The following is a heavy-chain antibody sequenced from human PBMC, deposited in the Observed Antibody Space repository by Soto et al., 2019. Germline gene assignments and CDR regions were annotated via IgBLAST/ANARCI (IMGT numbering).Heavy chain of an antibody. CDR1: GGSISSGGYY. V-gene: IGHV4-31*03. J-gene: IGHJ5*02. CDR3: ARGAMVRGVTGFDP. Sequence: QVQLQESGPGLVKPSQTLSLTCTVSGGSISSGGYYWSWIRQHPGKGLEWIGYIYYSGSTYYNPSLKSRVTISVDTSKNQFSLKLSSVTAADTAVYYCARGAMVRGVTGFDPWGQGTLVTVSS. D-gene: IGHD3-10*01. CDR2: IYYSGST.